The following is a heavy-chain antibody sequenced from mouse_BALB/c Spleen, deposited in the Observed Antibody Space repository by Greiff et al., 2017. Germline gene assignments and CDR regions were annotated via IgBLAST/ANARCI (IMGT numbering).Heavy chain of an antibody. Sequence: VQLQQSGPGLVAPSQSLSITCTVSGFSFTGYGVNWVRQPPGKGLEWLGMIWGDGSTDYNSALKSRLSISMDNSKSQVFLKMNSLLTDDTARYYYASDSSTVIATVAMDYWGQGTSVTVSS. CDR2: IWGDGST. CDR3: ASDSSTVIATVAMDY. D-gene: IGHD2-4*01. CDR1: GFSFTGYG. J-gene: IGHJ4*01. V-gene: IGHV2-6-7*01.